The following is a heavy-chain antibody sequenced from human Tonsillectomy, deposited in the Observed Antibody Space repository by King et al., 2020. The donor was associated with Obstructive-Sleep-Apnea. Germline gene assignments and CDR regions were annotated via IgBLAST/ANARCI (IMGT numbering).Heavy chain of an antibody. V-gene: IGHV1-2*04. CDR2: INPNSGGT. J-gene: IGHJ5*02. Sequence: VQLVQSGAEVKKPGASVRVSCTASGYTFTGYYMHWVRQAPGQGLEWMGWINPNSGGTNYAQKFKGWVTMTRDTSISTAYMELSRLRSDDTAVYYCARAGNYVFWGGYWRGGNNWLEPWGQGALVTVCS. D-gene: IGHD3-3*01. CDR1: GYTFTGYY. CDR3: ARAGNYVFWGGYWRGGNNWLEP.